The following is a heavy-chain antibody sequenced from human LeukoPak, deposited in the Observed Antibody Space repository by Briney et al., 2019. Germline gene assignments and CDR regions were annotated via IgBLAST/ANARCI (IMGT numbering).Heavy chain of an antibody. CDR2: MNPNSGNT. D-gene: IGHD4-23*01. CDR3: ARDGGHSPFDY. Sequence: ASVKVSCKASGYTFTSYDINWVRQATGQGLEWMGWMNPNSGNTGYAQKFQGRVTMARNTSISTVYMELSRLRSDDTAVYYCARDGGHSPFDYWGQGTLVTVSS. V-gene: IGHV1-8*01. J-gene: IGHJ4*02. CDR1: GYTFTSYD.